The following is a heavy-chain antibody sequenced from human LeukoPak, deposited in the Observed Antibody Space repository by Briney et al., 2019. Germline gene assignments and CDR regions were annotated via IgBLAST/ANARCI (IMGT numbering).Heavy chain of an antibody. CDR1: GLTFSNYW. V-gene: IGHV3-7*03. CDR3: ARDGFGTGSN. CDR2: IKQDGSEK. J-gene: IGHJ4*02. Sequence: PGGSLRLSCAASGLTFSNYWMDWVHQAPGKGLEWVANIKQDGSEKNYVDSVKGRFIISRDIAKNSLYLQMNTLRADDTAVYYCARDGFGTGSNWGQGTLVTVSS. D-gene: IGHD3-16*01.